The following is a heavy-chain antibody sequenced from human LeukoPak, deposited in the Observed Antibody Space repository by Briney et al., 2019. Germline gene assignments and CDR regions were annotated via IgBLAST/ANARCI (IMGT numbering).Heavy chain of an antibody. CDR1: GGSISSYY. Sequence: SETLSLTCTVSGGSISSYYWSWIRQPPGKGLGWIGYIYTSGSTNYNPSLKSRVTISVDTSKNQFSLKLSSVTAADTAVYYCARRGNYYGSGELDYWGQGTLVTVSS. J-gene: IGHJ4*02. CDR2: IYTSGST. V-gene: IGHV4-4*09. CDR3: ARRGNYYGSGELDY. D-gene: IGHD3-10*01.